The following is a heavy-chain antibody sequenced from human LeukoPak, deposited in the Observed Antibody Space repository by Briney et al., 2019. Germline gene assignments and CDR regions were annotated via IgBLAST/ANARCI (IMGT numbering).Heavy chain of an antibody. V-gene: IGHV3-21*06. CDR2: VSNSGDYI. CDR3: ARALIGYYFDY. CDR1: GFTFSSYE. J-gene: IGHJ4*02. Sequence: GGSLRLSCAASGFTFSSYEMNWVRQAPGKGLEWVSSVSNSGDYIHYADSVKGRFTISRDNSKNSLYLQMNSLRAEDTAVYYCARALIGYYFDYWGQGTLVTVSS. D-gene: IGHD2-8*01.